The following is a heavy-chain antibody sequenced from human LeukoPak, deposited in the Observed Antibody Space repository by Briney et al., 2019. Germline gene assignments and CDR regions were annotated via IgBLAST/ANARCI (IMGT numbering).Heavy chain of an antibody. CDR2: IYTSGST. Sequence: PSETLSLTCTVSGGSISSGSYYWSWIRQPTGKGLEWIGRIYTSGSTNYNPSLESRVTISVDTSKNQFSLKLSSVTAADTAVYYCAREFSYWGQGTLVTVSS. J-gene: IGHJ4*02. CDR3: AREFSY. CDR1: GGSISSGSYY. V-gene: IGHV4-61*02.